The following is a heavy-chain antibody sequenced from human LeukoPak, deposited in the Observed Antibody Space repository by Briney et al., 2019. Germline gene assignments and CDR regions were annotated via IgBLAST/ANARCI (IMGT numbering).Heavy chain of an antibody. V-gene: IGHV3-23*01. CDR2: IDYSGGAA. J-gene: IGHJ4*02. D-gene: IGHD4-17*01. Sequence: QTGGSLRLSCSASGFTFSSYAMGWVRQAPGKGLEWVSSIDYSGGAAYSADSVKGRFTISRDNSKNTLYLQMNSLRAEDTALYSCAKISTVSSNFDYWGQGTLVTVPS. CDR3: AKISTVSSNFDY. CDR1: GFTFSSYA.